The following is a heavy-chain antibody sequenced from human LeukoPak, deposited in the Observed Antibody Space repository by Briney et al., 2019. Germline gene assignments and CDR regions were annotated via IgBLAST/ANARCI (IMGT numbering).Heavy chain of an antibody. CDR3: AKSHNYYGSGSYLDY. CDR1: GFIFSGYW. V-gene: IGHV3-7*01. Sequence: GGSLRLSCAASGFIFSGYWMSWVRQAPGKGLEWVANIRQDGSEKFYVDSVKGRFTISRDNARNSLYLQMNSLSAEDTAVYYCAKSHNYYGSGSYLDYWGQGTLVTVSS. CDR2: IRQDGSEK. D-gene: IGHD3-10*01. J-gene: IGHJ4*02.